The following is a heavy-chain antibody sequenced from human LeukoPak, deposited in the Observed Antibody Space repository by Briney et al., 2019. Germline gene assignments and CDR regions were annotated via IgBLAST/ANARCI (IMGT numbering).Heavy chain of an antibody. CDR2: ISTYNYNT. J-gene: IGHJ4*02. D-gene: IGHD5-18*01. Sequence: GASVKVSCKTSGYTFISYGVSWVRQAPGQRLEWMGWISTYNYNTNYAQKFRGRVTLTKDTSTSTVYMELRSLRFDDTAIYYCARQVDTSMALPDYWGQGTLVTVSS. CDR3: ARQVDTSMALPDY. V-gene: IGHV1-18*01. CDR1: GYTFISYG.